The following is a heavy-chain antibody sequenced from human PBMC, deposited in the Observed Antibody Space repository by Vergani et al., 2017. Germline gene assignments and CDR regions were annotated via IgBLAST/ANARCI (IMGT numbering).Heavy chain of an antibody. J-gene: IGHJ4*02. CDR1: GYSISSGYY. CDR2: IYHSGST. V-gene: IGHV4-38-2*02. CDR3: ARDEGTGRDDFWSGYYTGYFDY. Sequence: QVQLQESGPGLVKPSETLSLTCAVSGYSISSGYYWGWIRQPPGKGLEWIGSIYHSGSTYYNPSLKSRVTISVDTSKNQFSLKLGSVTAADTAVYYCARDEGTGRDDFWSGYYTGYFDYWGQGTLVTVSS. D-gene: IGHD3-3*01.